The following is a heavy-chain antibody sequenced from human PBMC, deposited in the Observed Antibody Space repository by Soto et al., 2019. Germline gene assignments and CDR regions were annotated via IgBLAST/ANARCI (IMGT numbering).Heavy chain of an antibody. V-gene: IGHV3-7*01. D-gene: IGHD3-3*01. CDR2: IKQDASDK. CDR1: GFTFSSYW. Sequence: PGGSLRLSCAASGFTFSSYWMNWVRQAPGKGLGWVANIKQDASDKYYVDSVKGRFTISRDNAKNSLYLQMNSLRAEDTAVYYCARDKRDLRFLEWSYYFDFWGQGTLVTVPQ. J-gene: IGHJ4*02. CDR3: ARDKRDLRFLEWSYYFDF.